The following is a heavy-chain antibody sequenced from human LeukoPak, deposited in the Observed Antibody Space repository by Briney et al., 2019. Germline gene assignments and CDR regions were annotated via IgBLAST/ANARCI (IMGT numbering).Heavy chain of an antibody. CDR3: ARRDSSGYYYQDAFDI. Sequence: SETLSLTCTVSGGSISSYYWSWIRQPPGKGLEWIGYIYYSGSTNYNPSLKSRVTISVDTSKNQFSLKLSSVTAADTAVYYCARRDSSGYYYQDAFDIWGQGTMVTVSP. CDR1: GGSISSYY. J-gene: IGHJ3*02. V-gene: IGHV4-59*01. CDR2: IYYSGST. D-gene: IGHD3-22*01.